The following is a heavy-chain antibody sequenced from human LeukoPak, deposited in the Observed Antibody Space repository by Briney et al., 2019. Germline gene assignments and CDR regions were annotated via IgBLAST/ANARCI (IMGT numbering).Heavy chain of an antibody. V-gene: IGHV1-69*13. J-gene: IGHJ4*02. CDR1: GYTFTSYA. Sequence: SVKVSCKASGYTFTSYAISWVRQAPGQGLEWMGGIIPIFDTGNYAQKFQGRLTITADESTSTAYMELSSLRSEDTAVYYCARTYYYDSSGYYFDYWGQGTLVTVSS. D-gene: IGHD3-22*01. CDR3: ARTYYYDSSGYYFDY. CDR2: IIPIFDTG.